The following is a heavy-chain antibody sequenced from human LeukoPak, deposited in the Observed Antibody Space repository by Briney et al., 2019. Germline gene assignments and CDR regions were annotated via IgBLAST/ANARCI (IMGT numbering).Heavy chain of an antibody. D-gene: IGHD1-26*01. CDR1: GDFFRSYW. CDR2: IYATGST. Sequence: SETLSLTCDVSGDFFRSYWWGWVRQPAGKGLEWIGRIYATGSTQFKPSLKSRLTMSMDTSTNQFSLKLTSVTAADTAVYFCARQGYTASYYFLDFWSQGTLVTASS. CDR3: ARQGYTASYYFLDF. J-gene: IGHJ4*02. V-gene: IGHV4-4*07.